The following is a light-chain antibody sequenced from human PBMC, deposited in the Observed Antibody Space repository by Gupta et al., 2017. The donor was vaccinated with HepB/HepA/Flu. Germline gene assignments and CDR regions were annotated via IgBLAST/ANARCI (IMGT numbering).Light chain of an antibody. CDR2: GAS. J-gene: IGKJ2*01. CDR1: QSFSSTY. V-gene: IGKV3-20*01. CDR3: QQYGSTPYT. Sequence: EFVLTQSPGTRSLSPGEGATLSCRASQSFSSTYLAWYQQKPGQAPRLLIYGASTRATGIPDRFSGSGSGTDFTLTISRLEAEDVAVYYCQQYGSTPYTFGQGTKLEIK.